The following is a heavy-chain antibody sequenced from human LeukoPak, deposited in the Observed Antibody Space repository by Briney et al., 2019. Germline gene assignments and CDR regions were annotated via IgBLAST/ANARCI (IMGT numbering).Heavy chain of an antibody. Sequence: GVSLRLSCAASGFTFSSYAMNWVRQAPGKGLEWVSATGSTGVSTFYADSVKGRFTVSRDNSKNTLSLQMNSLRAEDTAVYYCAKAPGVVPAHYFDYWGQGILVTVSS. J-gene: IGHJ4*02. CDR1: GFTFSSYA. CDR2: TGSTGVST. V-gene: IGHV3-23*01. CDR3: AKAPGVVPAHYFDY. D-gene: IGHD2-2*01.